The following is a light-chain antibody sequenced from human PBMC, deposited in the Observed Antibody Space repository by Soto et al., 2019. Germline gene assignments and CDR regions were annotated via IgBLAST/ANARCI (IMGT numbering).Light chain of an antibody. V-gene: IGKV3-20*01. Sequence: EIVLTQSPGTLSLSPGDSATLSCRASQSVSSSYLAWYQQKPGQAPRLLIYGASSRATGIPDRFSGSGSGTDSNLTISRLEPEDFAVYYCQKYGSSPWTCGQGTKVDI. CDR3: QKYGSSPWT. CDR1: QSVSSSY. J-gene: IGKJ1*01. CDR2: GAS.